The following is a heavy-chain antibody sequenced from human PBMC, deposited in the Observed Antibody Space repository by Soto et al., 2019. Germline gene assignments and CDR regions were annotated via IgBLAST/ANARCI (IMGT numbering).Heavy chain of an antibody. CDR2: IYYSGST. CDR1: GGSISSGGYY. D-gene: IGHD3-22*01. Sequence: QVQLQESGPGLVKPSQTLSLTCTVSGGSISSGGYYWSWIRQHPGKGLEWIGYIYYSGSTYYNPSLKSRVTISVDTSKNPFSLKLSSVTAADTAVYYCAREGGGYYDGSGYYDGWFDPWGQGTLVTVSS. V-gene: IGHV4-31*03. J-gene: IGHJ5*02. CDR3: AREGGGYYDGSGYYDGWFDP.